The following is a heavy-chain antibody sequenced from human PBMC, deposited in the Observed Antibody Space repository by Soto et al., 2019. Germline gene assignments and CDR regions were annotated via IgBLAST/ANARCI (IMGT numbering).Heavy chain of an antibody. CDR2: INAGNGNT. Sequence: ASVKVSCMACGYTFTSYAMHRVRQAPGQRLEWMGWINAGNGNTKYSQKFQGRVTITRDTSASTAYMELSSLRSEDTAVYYCARVETYERYCSSTSCYPFDYWGQGTLVTVSS. CDR3: ARVETYERYCSSTSCYPFDY. CDR1: GYTFTSYA. J-gene: IGHJ4*02. V-gene: IGHV1-3*01. D-gene: IGHD2-2*01.